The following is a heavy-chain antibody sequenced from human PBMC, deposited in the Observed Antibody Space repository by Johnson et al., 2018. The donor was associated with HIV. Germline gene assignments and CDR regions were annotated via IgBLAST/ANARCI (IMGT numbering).Heavy chain of an antibody. CDR3: AREISSRSAFDI. Sequence: VQLVESGGGVVQPGRSLRLSCAASGFTFDDYAMHWVRQAPGKGLEWVSGISWNRGSIGYADSVQGRFTISRDNAKNSLYRQMNSLRAEDTAVYYCAREISSRSAFDICGQGTMVTVSS. D-gene: IGHD6-6*01. J-gene: IGHJ3*02. CDR1: GFTFDDYA. V-gene: IGHV3-9*01. CDR2: ISWNRGSI.